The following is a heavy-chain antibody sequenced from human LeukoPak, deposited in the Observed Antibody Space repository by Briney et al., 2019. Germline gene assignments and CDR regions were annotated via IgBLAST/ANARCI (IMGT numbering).Heavy chain of an antibody. Sequence: SETLSLTCTVSGGSISSGGYYWSWIRQHPGKGLEWIGYIYYSGSTYYNPSLKSRVTISVDTSKNQFSLKLSSVTAADTAVYYCARANLDGGDAFDIWGQGTRVTVSS. V-gene: IGHV4-31*03. CDR1: GGSISSGGYY. CDR2: IYYSGST. CDR3: ARANLDGGDAFDI. J-gene: IGHJ3*02. D-gene: IGHD3-16*01.